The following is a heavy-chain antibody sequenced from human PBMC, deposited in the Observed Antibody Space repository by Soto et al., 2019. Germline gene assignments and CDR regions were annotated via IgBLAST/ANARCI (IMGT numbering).Heavy chain of an antibody. CDR2: IWYDGSNK. Sequence: PVGSLRLSCAASGFTFSSYGTHWVRQAPGKGLEWVAVIWYDGSNKYYADSVKGRFTISRDNSKNTLYLQMNSLRAEDTAVYYCARVVPAALGSYYYYYGMDVWGQGTTVTVSS. CDR3: ARVVPAALGSYYYYYGMDV. J-gene: IGHJ6*02. CDR1: GFTFSSYG. V-gene: IGHV3-33*01. D-gene: IGHD2-2*01.